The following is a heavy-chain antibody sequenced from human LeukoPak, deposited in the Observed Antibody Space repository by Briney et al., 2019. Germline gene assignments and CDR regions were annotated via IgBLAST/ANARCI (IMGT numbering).Heavy chain of an antibody. V-gene: IGHV3-33*08. CDR3: ARQAYSSGRYFPFDY. CDR2: IWYDGSKT. J-gene: IGHJ4*02. D-gene: IGHD3-22*01. CDR1: GFTFRTSA. Sequence: GGSLRLSCAASGFTFRTSAMSWVRQAPGKGLEWVAYIWYDGSKTYYADSVKGRFTISRDDPGNTLYLQVNSLRAEDTAVYYCARQAYSSGRYFPFDYWGQGTLVTVSS.